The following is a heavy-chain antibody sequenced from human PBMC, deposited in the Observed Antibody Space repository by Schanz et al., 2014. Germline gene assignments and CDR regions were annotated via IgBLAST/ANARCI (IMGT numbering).Heavy chain of an antibody. J-gene: IGHJ4*02. Sequence: AQLVESGGGVVQPGRSLRLSCAASGFTFSDHHMDWVRQAPGKGLEWVSTISTSSGYIYYADSVNGRFTISRDNGQNSLYLQMNSLKAEDTAVYYCARGYSNIWSPMAYWGQGTLVAVSS. CDR3: ARGYSNIWSPMAY. CDR1: GFTFSDHH. CDR2: ISTSSGYI. V-gene: IGHV3-21*02. D-gene: IGHD6-13*01.